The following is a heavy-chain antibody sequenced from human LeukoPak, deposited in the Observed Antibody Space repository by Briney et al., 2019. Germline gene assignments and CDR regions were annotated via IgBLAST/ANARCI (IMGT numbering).Heavy chain of an antibody. V-gene: IGHV1-46*01. Sequence: GASVKVSCKASGYTFTSYDINWVRQATGQGLEWMGIINPSGGSTSYAQKFQGRVTMTRDTSTSTVYMELSSLRSEDTAVYYCARVRAAAPSARASFDYWGQGTLVTVSS. CDR2: INPSGGST. J-gene: IGHJ4*02. D-gene: IGHD6-13*01. CDR3: ARVRAAAPSARASFDY. CDR1: GYTFTSYD.